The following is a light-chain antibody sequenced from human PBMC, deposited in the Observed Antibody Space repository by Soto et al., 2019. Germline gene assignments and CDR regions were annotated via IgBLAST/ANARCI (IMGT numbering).Light chain of an antibody. CDR2: GNT. Sequence: QSALTQPPSVSGAPGQRVTIPCTGSSSNIGAGYDVHWYLQLPGTAPKLLIYGNTNRPSGVPDRFSGSKSGTSASLAITGLQAEDEADYYCQSYDSSLSGSLFGGGTKVTVL. V-gene: IGLV1-40*01. CDR1: SSNIGAGYD. CDR3: QSYDSSLSGSL. J-gene: IGLJ3*02.